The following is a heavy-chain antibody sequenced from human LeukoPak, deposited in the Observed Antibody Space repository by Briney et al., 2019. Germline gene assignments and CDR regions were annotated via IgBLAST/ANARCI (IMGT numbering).Heavy chain of an antibody. J-gene: IGHJ6*02. CDR1: GFTFSSYA. CDR3: AKDLCSPGYYGMDV. V-gene: IGHV3-23*01. D-gene: IGHD2-2*01. Sequence: GGSLRLSCAASGFTFSSYAMSWVRHAPGKGLEWVSAISGSGGSTYYADSVKGRFTISRDNSKNTLYLQMNSLRAEDTAVYYCAKDLCSPGYYGMDVWGQGTTVTVSS. CDR2: ISGSGGST.